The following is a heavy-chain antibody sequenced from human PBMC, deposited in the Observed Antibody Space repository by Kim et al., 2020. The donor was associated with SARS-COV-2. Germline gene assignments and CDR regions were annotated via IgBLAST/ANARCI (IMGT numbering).Heavy chain of an antibody. J-gene: IGHJ2*01. D-gene: IGHD1-26*01. Sequence: SETLSLTCTVSGGSISSGGYYWSWIRQHPGKGLEWIGYIYYSGSTYYNPSLKSRVTISVDTSKNQFSLKLSSVTAADTAVYYCARNSGSFRGWYFDPWGRGALVAVSS. CDR1: GGSISSGGYY. CDR2: IYYSGST. CDR3: ARNSGSFRGWYFDP. V-gene: IGHV4-31*03.